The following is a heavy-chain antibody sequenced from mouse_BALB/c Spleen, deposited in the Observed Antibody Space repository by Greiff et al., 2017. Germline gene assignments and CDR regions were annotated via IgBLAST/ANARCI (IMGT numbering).Heavy chain of an antibody. J-gene: IGHJ1*01. CDR3: ARVYYGYDGGYFDV. V-gene: IGHV5-6-3*01. CDR1: GFTFSSYG. CDR2: INSNGGST. D-gene: IGHD2-2*01. Sequence: EVQRVESGGGLVQPGGSLKLSCAASGFTFSSYGMSWVRQTPDKRLELVATINSNGGSTYYPDSVKGRFTISRDNAKNTLYLQMSSLKSEDTAMYYCARVYYGYDGGYFDVWGAGTTVTVSS.